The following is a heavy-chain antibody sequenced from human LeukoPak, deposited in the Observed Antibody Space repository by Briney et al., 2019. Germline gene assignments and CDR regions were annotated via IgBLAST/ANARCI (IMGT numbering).Heavy chain of an antibody. J-gene: IGHJ4*02. D-gene: IGHD6-13*01. CDR3: ARDHSSSCQLFDY. V-gene: IGHV1-24*01. CDR2: FDPEDGET. Sequence: GASVKVSCKVSGYTLTEISMHWMRQAPGKGLEWMGVFDPEDGETLYAQNFQGRVIMTEDTSTDTAYMELSSLRSEDTAVYYCARDHSSSCQLFDYWGQGTLVTVSS. CDR1: GYTLTEIS.